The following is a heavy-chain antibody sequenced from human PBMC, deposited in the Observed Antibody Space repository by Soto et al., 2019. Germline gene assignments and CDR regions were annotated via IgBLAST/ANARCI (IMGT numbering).Heavy chain of an antibody. V-gene: IGHV3-74*03. CDR3: ATAREEWELLPPWFDP. Sequence: PGGSLRLSCAASGFTFSTYWMHWVRQTPGKGLVWVSRIDAAGSVTTYADSVKGRFTISRDNAKNTLYLQMNSVRAEDTGVYYCATAREEWELLPPWFDPWGQGTLVTVSS. CDR2: IDAAGSVT. CDR1: GFTFSTYW. D-gene: IGHD1-26*01. J-gene: IGHJ5*02.